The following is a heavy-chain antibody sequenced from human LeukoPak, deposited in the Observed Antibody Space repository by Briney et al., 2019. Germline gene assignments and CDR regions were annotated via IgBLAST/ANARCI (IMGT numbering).Heavy chain of an antibody. D-gene: IGHD2-15*01. CDR3: ARQKYVGRLTDY. J-gene: IGHJ4*02. Sequence: GQSLKISCKGSGYSFTSYWIVWVRQMPGKGLEWMGIIYPGDSDIRYSPSFDGRVTISADKSISTAFLQWSSLKASDTAMYFCARQKYVGRLTDYWGQGTLSPSPQ. CDR1: GYSFTSYW. V-gene: IGHV5-51*01. CDR2: IYPGDSDI.